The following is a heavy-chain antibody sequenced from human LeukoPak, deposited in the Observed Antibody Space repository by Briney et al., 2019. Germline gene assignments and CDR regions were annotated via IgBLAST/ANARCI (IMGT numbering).Heavy chain of an antibody. CDR1: GYTFTGYY. V-gene: IGHV1-18*04. J-gene: IGHJ5*02. Sequence: ASVKVSCKASGYTFTGYYMHWVRQAPGQGPEWMGWISAYNGNTNYAQKLQGRVTMATDTSTSTAYMELRSLRSDDTAVYYCARELYYYGSGCTVRWFDPWGQGTLVTVSS. D-gene: IGHD3-10*01. CDR2: ISAYNGNT. CDR3: ARELYYYGSGCTVRWFDP.